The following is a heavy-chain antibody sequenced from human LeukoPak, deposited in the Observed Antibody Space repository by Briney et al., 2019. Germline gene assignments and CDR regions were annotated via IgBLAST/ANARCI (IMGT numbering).Heavy chain of an antibody. V-gene: IGHV1-18*01. CDR2: ISAYNGNT. CDR3: ARDRILLWFGELSQGSYFDY. D-gene: IGHD3-10*01. J-gene: IGHJ4*02. CDR1: GYTFTNYG. Sequence: ASVKVSCKASGYTFTNYGISWVRQAPGQGLEWMGWISAYNGNTNYAQKLQGRVTMTTDTSTSTAYMELRSLRSDDTAVYYCARDRILLWFGELSQGSYFDYWGQGTLVTVSS.